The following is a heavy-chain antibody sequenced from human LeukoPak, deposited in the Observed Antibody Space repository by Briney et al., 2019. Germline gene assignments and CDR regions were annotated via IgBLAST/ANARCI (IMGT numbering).Heavy chain of an antibody. D-gene: IGHD1/OR15-1a*01. V-gene: IGHV4-4*07. CDR1: GSSICNYY. CDR2: IHTSGNT. J-gene: IGHJ5*02. Sequence: SETLSLTCNVSGSSICNYYWTWIRQPAGRGLEWIGRIHTSGNTNYNPSLNSRVTMSVDTSKNQFSLRFNSVTAADTAVYYCAREVGTTRWFDPWGQGTLVTVSS. CDR3: AREVGTTRWFDP.